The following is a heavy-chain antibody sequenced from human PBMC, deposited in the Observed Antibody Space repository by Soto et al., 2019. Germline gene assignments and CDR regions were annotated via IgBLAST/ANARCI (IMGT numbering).Heavy chain of an antibody. V-gene: IGHV3-23*01. CDR3: AKDVGYCSSTSCYTY. J-gene: IGHJ4*02. D-gene: IGHD2-2*02. CDR2: ISGSGGST. Sequence: GGSLRLSCAASGFTFSSYAMSWVRHAPGKGLEWVSAISGSGGSTYYADSVKGRFTISRDNSKNTLYLQMNSLRAEDTAVYYCAKDVGYCSSTSCYTYWGQGTLVTVSS. CDR1: GFTFSSYA.